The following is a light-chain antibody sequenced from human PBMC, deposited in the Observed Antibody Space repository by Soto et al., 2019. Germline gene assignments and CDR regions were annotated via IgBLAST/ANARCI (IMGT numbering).Light chain of an antibody. CDR3: QQSYSTLLT. CDR1: QSISNY. CDR2: AAS. V-gene: IGKV1-39*01. J-gene: IGKJ1*01. Sequence: DIQMTQSPSSLSASGGDRVTITCRASQSISNYLNWYQQKPGKAPKLLIYAASSLQGGVPSRFSGSGSGTDFTLTINSLQPEDFTTYYCQQSYSTLLTFGQGTKVDIK.